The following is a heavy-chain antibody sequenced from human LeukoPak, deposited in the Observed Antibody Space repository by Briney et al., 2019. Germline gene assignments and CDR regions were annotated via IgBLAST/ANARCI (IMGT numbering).Heavy chain of an antibody. V-gene: IGHV3-9*01. CDR1: GFTFGDYG. D-gene: IGHD1-26*01. J-gene: IGHJ1*01. CDR3: AKDMTSSLTGAQN. Sequence: GGSLRFSCSASGFTFGDYGMHWVRLAPGKGLEWVSGLSWNNGDIGYAASVKGRFTISRDNAKNSLYLQMNSLRPEDTALYYCAKDMTSSLTGAQNWGQGTLVTVSS. CDR2: LSWNNGDI.